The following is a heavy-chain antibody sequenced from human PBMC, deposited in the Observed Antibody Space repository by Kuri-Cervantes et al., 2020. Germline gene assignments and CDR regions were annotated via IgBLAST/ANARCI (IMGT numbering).Heavy chain of an antibody. CDR2: MNPKSGNT. Sequence: ASVKVSCKASGDIFTSIEINWVRQATGQGLEWMAWMNPKSGNTGYAQKFQGRVTMTRNTSISTAYMELSSLRSEDTAVYYCARGSRSWFNVTIDYWGQGTLVTVSS. CDR1: GDIFTSIE. D-gene: IGHD3-10*01. V-gene: IGHV1-8*01. CDR3: ARGSRSWFNVTIDY. J-gene: IGHJ4*02.